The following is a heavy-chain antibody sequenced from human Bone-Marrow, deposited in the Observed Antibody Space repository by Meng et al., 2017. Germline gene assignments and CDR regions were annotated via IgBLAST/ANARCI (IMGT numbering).Heavy chain of an antibody. V-gene: IGHV1-2*02. D-gene: IGHD6-13*01. CDR2: INPNSGGT. CDR3: AREKKAAVLWAKREHYYYYGMDV. CDR1: GYTFTGYY. J-gene: IGHJ6*02. Sequence: SVKVSCKASGYTFTGYYMHWVRQAPGQGLEWMGWINPNSGGTNYAQKFQGRVTMTRDTSISTAYMELSRLRSDDTAVYYCAREKKAAVLWAKREHYYYYGMDVWGQGTTVTVSS.